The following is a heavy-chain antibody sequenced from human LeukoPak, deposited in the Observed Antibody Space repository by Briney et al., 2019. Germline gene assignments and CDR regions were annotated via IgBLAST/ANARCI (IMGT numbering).Heavy chain of an antibody. CDR2: VYYTGST. CDR3: AQHGGAFDI. J-gene: IGHJ3*02. Sequence: SETLSLTCTVSGGSITTYYWSWIRQPPGEGLEWIGYVYYTGSTNYNPSLKSRVAISVDTSKNQFSLKMGSVTAADTAVYYCAQHGGAFDIWGQGTMVTVPS. V-gene: IGHV4-59*01. CDR1: GGSITTYY. D-gene: IGHD2-2*01.